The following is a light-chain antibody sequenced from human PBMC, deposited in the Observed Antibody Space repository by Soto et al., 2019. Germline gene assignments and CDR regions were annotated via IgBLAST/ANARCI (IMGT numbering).Light chain of an antibody. Sequence: IVLTHSPGTMSLSPGERATLSCRASQSVSSSYLAWYQQKPGQAPRLLIYGASSRATGIPDRFSGSGSGTDFTLTISRLEPEDFAVYYCQQYGSSPTFGQGTRLEIK. CDR2: GAS. CDR1: QSVSSSY. V-gene: IGKV3-20*01. CDR3: QQYGSSPT. J-gene: IGKJ5*01.